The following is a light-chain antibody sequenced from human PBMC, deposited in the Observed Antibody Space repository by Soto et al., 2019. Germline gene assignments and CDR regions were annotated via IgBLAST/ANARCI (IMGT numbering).Light chain of an antibody. J-gene: IGKJ5*01. CDR2: GAS. Sequence: EVLLSQSPGTLSLSPGARVTTLCFVSQSVSSISLAWYQQKPGQTPRLLIYGASSRATGTPDRISGGGSGTHFTLTISRLEPEDFAVYYCQHYVTSSITFGQGTRLEIK. V-gene: IGKV3-20*01. CDR3: QHYVTSSIT. CDR1: QSVSSIS.